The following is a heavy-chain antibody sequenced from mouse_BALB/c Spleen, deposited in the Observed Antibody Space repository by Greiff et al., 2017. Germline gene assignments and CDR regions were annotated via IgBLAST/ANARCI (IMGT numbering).Heavy chain of an antibody. CDR1: GFSLTSYG. Sequence: VQLQQSGPGLVQPSQSLSITCTVSGFSLTSYGVHWVRQSPGKGLEWLGVIWSGGSTDYNAAFISRLSISKDNSKSQVFFKMNSLQANDTAIYYCARKGNYGNYIFAYWGQGTLVTVSA. J-gene: IGHJ3*01. V-gene: IGHV2-2*02. D-gene: IGHD2-1*01. CDR2: IWSGGST. CDR3: ARKGNYGNYIFAY.